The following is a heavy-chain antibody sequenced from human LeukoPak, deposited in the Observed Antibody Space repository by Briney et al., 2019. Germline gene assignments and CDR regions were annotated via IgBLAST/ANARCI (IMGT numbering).Heavy chain of an antibody. CDR3: ARGSGTGYYPFDY. J-gene: IGHJ4*02. V-gene: IGHV4-31*03. D-gene: IGHD3/OR15-3a*01. CDR2: IYYSGST. CDR1: GGSISSGGYY. Sequence: PSETLSLTCTVSGGSISSGGYYWSWIRQHPGKGLEWIGYIYYSGSTYYNPSLKSRVTISADTSKNQFSLKLSSVTAADTAVYYCARGSGTGYYPFDYWGQGTLVTVSS.